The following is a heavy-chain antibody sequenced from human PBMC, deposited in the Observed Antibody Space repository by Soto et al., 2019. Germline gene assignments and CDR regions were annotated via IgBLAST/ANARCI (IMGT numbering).Heavy chain of an antibody. CDR2: FIPVYRTL. CDR1: GGSFGKSA. D-gene: IGHD3-9*01. V-gene: IGHV1-69*13. Sequence: SVKVSCKASGGSFGKSAINWVRQTPGQGLGWLGGFIPVYRTLNYAQKFQGRVTITADESTGTAYMTLSSLASDDTAAYYCAKGVILIGYFTVDSWGQGTRVTVPS. J-gene: IGHJ4*02. CDR3: AKGVILIGYFTVDS.